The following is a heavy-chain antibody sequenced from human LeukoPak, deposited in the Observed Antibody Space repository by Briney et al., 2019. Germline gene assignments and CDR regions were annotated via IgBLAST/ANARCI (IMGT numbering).Heavy chain of an antibody. CDR3: ARGGGAYEGG. V-gene: IGHV4-61*05. D-gene: IGHD4-17*01. Sequence: SETLSLTCSVSGGSISSSRSYWGWIRQTPGKGLEWIGYIHYSGSTNYNPSLKSRVTILVDTSKNQFSLKLSSVTAADTAVYYCARGGGAYEGGWGQGTLVTVSS. J-gene: IGHJ4*02. CDR1: GGSISSSRSY. CDR2: IHYSGST.